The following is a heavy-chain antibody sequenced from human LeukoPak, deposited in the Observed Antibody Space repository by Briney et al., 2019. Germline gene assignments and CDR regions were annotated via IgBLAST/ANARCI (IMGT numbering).Heavy chain of an antibody. D-gene: IGHD2-2*01. V-gene: IGHV4-34*01. CDR1: GGSFSGYY. Sequence: LETLSLTCAVYGGSFSGYYWSWIRQPPGKGLEWIGEINHSGSTNYNPSLKSRVTISVDTSKNQFSLKLSSVTAADTAVYYCASPLGYCSSTSCYPSDAFDIWGQGTMVTVSS. CDR2: INHSGST. J-gene: IGHJ3*02. CDR3: ASPLGYCSSTSCYPSDAFDI.